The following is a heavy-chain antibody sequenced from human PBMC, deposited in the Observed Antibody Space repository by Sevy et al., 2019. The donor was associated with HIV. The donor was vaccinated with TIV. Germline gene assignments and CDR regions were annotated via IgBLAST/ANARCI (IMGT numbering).Heavy chain of an antibody. CDR1: GFTFSDYF. V-gene: IGHV3-11*01. CDR3: ASLYFYGMDV. Sequence: GSLRLSCAASGFTFSDYFMTWIRQAPGKGLEWVSYISSSGRTTYYADAVEGRFTISRDNTKNSLYLLMNSLRAEDTAVYYCASLYFYGMDVWGQGPRSPSP. J-gene: IGHJ6*02. CDR2: ISSSGRTT.